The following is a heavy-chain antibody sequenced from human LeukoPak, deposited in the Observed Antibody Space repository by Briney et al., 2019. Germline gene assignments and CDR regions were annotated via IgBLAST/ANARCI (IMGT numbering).Heavy chain of an antibody. J-gene: IGHJ4*02. V-gene: IGHV3-23*01. Sequence: GGSLRLSCAASGFTFSGSAMTWVRQAPGKELELVSVISYSGANTYYADSVKGRFTISRDDSKNMLYLQMLSLRVEDTAVYYCAKDLQGSYWGQGTLVTISS. CDR1: GFTFSGSA. CDR2: ISYSGANT. CDR3: AKDLQGSY.